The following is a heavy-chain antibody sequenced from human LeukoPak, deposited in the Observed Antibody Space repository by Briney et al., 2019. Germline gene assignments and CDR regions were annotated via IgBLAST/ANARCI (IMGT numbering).Heavy chain of an antibody. D-gene: IGHD2/OR15-2a*01. CDR3: ARGYFGPDC. CDR1: GFTLSSYW. J-gene: IGHJ4*02. V-gene: IGHV3-74*03. CDR2: INSDGSGA. Sequence: PGGSLRLSCAASGFTLSSYWMHWVRQAPGKGLLWVSRINSDGSGAMYADSVQGRFTISRENGKNTLYLQMNSLRAEDTAVYYCARGYFGPDCWGQGTLVTVSS.